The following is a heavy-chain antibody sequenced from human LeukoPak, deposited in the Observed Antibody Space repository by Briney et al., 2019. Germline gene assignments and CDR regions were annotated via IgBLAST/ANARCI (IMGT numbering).Heavy chain of an antibody. D-gene: IGHD3-10*01. CDR1: GGSISSYY. J-gene: IGHJ4*02. Sequence: PSETLSLTCTVSGGSISSYYWSWIRQPAGKGLEWIGRIYTSGSANYKPSLESRVTMSVDTSKNQFSLKLSSVTAADTAVYYCAREDYYGSGSYVLYDYWGQGTLVTVSS. CDR3: AREDYYGSGSYVLYDY. CDR2: IYTSGSA. V-gene: IGHV4-4*07.